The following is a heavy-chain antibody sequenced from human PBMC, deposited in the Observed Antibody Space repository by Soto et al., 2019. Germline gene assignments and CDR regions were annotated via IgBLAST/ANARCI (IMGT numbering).Heavy chain of an antibody. CDR2: ISGSGGST. CDR1: GFTFSSYA. J-gene: IGHJ3*02. D-gene: IGHD3-10*01. Sequence: EVQLLESGGGLVQPGGSLRLSCAASGFTFSSYATSWVRQAPGKGLEWVSAISGSGGSTYYADSVKGRFTISRDNPKNTLYLQMNSLRAEDTAVYYCAKDSVRGVIGGHAFDIWGQGTMVTVSS. V-gene: IGHV3-23*01. CDR3: AKDSVRGVIGGHAFDI.